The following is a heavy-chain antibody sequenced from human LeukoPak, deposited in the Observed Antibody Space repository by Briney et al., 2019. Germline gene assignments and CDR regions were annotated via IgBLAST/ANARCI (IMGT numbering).Heavy chain of an antibody. CDR2: ISSSSSYI. D-gene: IGHD1-7*01. V-gene: IGHV3-21*01. Sequence: GGSLRLSCAASGFTFSSYSMNWVRQAPGKGLEWVSSISSSSSYIYYADSVEGRFTISRDNAKNSLYLQMNSLRAEDTAVYYCARDAGDNWNYGVYYYYMDVWGKGTTVTVSS. CDR1: GFTFSSYS. J-gene: IGHJ6*03. CDR3: ARDAGDNWNYGVYYYYMDV.